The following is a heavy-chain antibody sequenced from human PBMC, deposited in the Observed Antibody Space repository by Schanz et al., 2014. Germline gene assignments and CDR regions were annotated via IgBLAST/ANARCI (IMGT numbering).Heavy chain of an antibody. J-gene: IGHJ4*02. CDR2: INPNSGDT. D-gene: IGHD6-13*01. V-gene: IGHV1-2*02. CDR1: GYTTFTDYY. CDR3: ASSGAGYSSSWDFDY. Sequence: QVQLVQSGAEVKKPGASVKVSCKASGYTTFTDYYIHWVRQAPGQGLEWMGWINPNSGDTNYAQKFQGRVTITAEKSTFTDYMDVSSLRAEDTAVYYCASSGAGYSSSWDFDYWGQGTLVTVSS.